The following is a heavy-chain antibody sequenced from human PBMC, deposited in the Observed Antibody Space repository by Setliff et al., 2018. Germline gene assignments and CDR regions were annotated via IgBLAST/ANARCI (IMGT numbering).Heavy chain of an antibody. V-gene: IGHV3-7*03. CDR2: VKQDESEK. CDR1: GLTFSTYW. CDR3: AREGIRGYFYYYMDV. J-gene: IGHJ6*03. Sequence: GGSLRLSCAASGLTFSTYWMSWVRQAPGKGLEWVANVKQDESEKHYVGSVKGRFTISRDNAKNSLYLQMNSLRAEDTAVYYCAREGIRGYFYYYMDVWGKGTTVTVSS.